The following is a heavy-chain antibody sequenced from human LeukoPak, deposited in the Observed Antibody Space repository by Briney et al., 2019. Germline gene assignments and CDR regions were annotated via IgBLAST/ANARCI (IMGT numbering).Heavy chain of an antibody. D-gene: IGHD1-26*01. J-gene: IGHJ3*02. CDR2: IYSGGNT. V-gene: IGHV3-53*01. CDR3: ARDRSSGNYYGVFDI. Sequence: GGSLRLSCAASGFTVSSNYVSWVRQAPGKGLEWVSVIYSGGNTYYSDSVKGRFTISRDNSMDTLYLQMNGLRDEDTAVYYCARDRSSGNYYGVFDIWGQGTMVTVSS. CDR1: GFTVSSNY.